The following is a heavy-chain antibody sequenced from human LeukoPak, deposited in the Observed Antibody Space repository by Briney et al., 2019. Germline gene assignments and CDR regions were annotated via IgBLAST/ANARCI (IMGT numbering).Heavy chain of an antibody. V-gene: IGHV4-59*01. CDR1: GGSISSYY. CDR2: IYYSGST. Sequence: KPSETLSLTCTVSGGSISSYYWSWIRQPPGKGLEWIGYIYYSGSTNYNPSLKSRVTISVDTSKNQFSLKLSSVTAADTAVYYCARDISAQGRIDYWGQGTLVTVSS. CDR3: ARDISAQGRIDY. J-gene: IGHJ4*02. D-gene: IGHD3-10*01.